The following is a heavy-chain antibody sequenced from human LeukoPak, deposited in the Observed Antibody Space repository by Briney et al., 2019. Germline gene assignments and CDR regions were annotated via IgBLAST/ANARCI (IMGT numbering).Heavy chain of an antibody. D-gene: IGHD1-26*01. CDR3: AKEGMGSEATTADGAFDI. V-gene: IGHV4-4*07. J-gene: IGHJ3*02. Sequence: SETLSLTCSVSGGSVTTAYWSWTRQPAGQGLEWIGRVSDSGTTSYNPSLKSRVTISVDTSKNQISLKLSSVTAADTAVYFCAKEGMGSEATTADGAFDIWGQGTTVTVSS. CDR1: GGSVTTAY. CDR2: VSDSGTT.